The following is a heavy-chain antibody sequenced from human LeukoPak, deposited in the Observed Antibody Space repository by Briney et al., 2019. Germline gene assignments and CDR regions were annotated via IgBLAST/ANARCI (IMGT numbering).Heavy chain of an antibody. J-gene: IGHJ6*03. CDR3: AEIGYYYYYMDV. Sequence: SETLSLTCTVSGGSISSSSYYWGWIRQPPGEGLEWIGSIYYSGSTYYNPSLKSRVTISVDTSKNQFSLNLSSVTAADTAVYYCAEIGYYYYYMDVWGKGTTVTVSS. CDR2: IYYSGST. CDR1: GGSISSSSYY. V-gene: IGHV4-39*01.